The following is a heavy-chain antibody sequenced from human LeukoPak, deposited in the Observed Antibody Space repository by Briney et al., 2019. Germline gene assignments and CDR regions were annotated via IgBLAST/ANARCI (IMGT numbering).Heavy chain of an antibody. CDR1: GYTFTSYY. D-gene: IGHD3-10*01. CDR2: INPSGGST. CDR3: ARPPGGYGSIF. J-gene: IGHJ4*02. V-gene: IGHV1-46*01. Sequence: ASVKVSCKASGYTFTSYYMHWVRQAPGQGLEWMGIINPSGGSTSYAQKFQGRVTMTRDTSTSTAYMELSSLRSEDTAVYYRARPPGGYGSIFWGQGTLVTVSS.